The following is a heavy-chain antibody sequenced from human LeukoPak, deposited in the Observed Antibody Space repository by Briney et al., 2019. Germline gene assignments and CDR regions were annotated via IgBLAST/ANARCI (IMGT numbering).Heavy chain of an antibody. Sequence: SETLSLTCSVSGGSISGGSISGYHWSWIRQPPGKGPELIAYMHYSGTTHYNPSLKSRVSISVDTSRKQISLELTSVTAADTAVYYCARGEWVPYYFDYWGQGALVTVSS. J-gene: IGHJ4*02. CDR2: MHYSGTT. CDR3: ARGEWVPYYFDY. CDR1: GGSISGGSISGYH. V-gene: IGHV4-61*08. D-gene: IGHD3-3*01.